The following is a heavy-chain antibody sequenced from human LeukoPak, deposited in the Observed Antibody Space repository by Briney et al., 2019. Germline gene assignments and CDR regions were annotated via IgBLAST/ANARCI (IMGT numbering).Heavy chain of an antibody. CDR3: ARVSAAHPYFDY. D-gene: IGHD6-13*01. CDR2: IYYSGST. V-gene: IGHV4-59*08. Sequence: PSETLSLTCTVSGGSISSYYWSWIRQPPGKGLEWIGYIYYSGSTNYNPSLKSRVTISVDTSKNQFSLKLSSVTAADTAVYYCARVSAAHPYFDYWGQGTLVTVSS. J-gene: IGHJ4*02. CDR1: GGSISSYY.